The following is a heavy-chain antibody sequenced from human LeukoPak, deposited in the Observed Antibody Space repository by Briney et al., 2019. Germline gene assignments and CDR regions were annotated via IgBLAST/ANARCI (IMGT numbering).Heavy chain of an antibody. J-gene: IGHJ4*02. CDR2: ISSSSCI. Sequence: PGGSLRLSCAASGFTFSSYSMNWVRQAPGKGLEWVSSISSSSCIYYADSVKGRFTISRDNAKNSLYLQMNSLRAEDTAVYYCARDHCSGGSCYSGFDYWGQGTLVTVSS. V-gene: IGHV3-21*01. CDR1: GFTFSSYS. D-gene: IGHD2-15*01. CDR3: ARDHCSGGSCYSGFDY.